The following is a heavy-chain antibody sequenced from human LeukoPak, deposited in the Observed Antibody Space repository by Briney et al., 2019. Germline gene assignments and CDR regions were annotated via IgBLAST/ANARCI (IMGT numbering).Heavy chain of an antibody. CDR1: GGSLSGYY. CDR3: ASSIAAAGAFDP. CDR2: INHSGST. J-gene: IGHJ5*02. Sequence: SETLSLTCAVYGGSLSGYYWSWIRQPPGKGLEWIGEINHSGSTNYNPSLKSRVTISVDTSKNQFSLKLSSVTAADTAVYYCASSIAAAGAFDPWGQGTLVTVSS. D-gene: IGHD6-13*01. V-gene: IGHV4-34*01.